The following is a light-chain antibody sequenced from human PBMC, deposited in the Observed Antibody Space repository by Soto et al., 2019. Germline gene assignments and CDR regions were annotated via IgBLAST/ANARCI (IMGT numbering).Light chain of an antibody. CDR1: SSDVGGYNY. J-gene: IGLJ2*01. V-gene: IGLV2-14*03. CDR2: DVS. CDR3: SSYSSSSSVV. Sequence: QSALTQPASVSGSPGQSITISCTGTSSDVGGYNYVSWYQQHPGKAPKLMIYDVSNRPSGVSNRFSGSKSGNTASLTISGLQAEDEGDHYCSSYSSSSSVVFGGGTKLTVL.